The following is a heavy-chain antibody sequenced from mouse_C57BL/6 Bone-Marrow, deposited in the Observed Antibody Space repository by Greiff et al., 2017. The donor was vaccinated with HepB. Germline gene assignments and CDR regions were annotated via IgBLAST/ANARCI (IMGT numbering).Heavy chain of an antibody. Sequence: EVKLMESGGGLVKPGGSLKLSCAASGFTFSSYAMSWVRQTPEKRLEWVATISDGGSYTYYPDNVKGRFTISRDNAKNNLYLQMSHLKSEDTAMYYCARRDNWDLFDYWGHGTTLTVSS. CDR2: ISDGGSYT. V-gene: IGHV5-4*03. CDR3: ARRDNWDLFDY. CDR1: GFTFSSYA. J-gene: IGHJ2*01. D-gene: IGHD4-1*01.